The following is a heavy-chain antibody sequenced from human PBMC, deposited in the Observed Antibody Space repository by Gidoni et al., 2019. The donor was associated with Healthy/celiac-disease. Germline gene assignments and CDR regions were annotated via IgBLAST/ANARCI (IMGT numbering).Heavy chain of an antibody. D-gene: IGHD3-10*01. J-gene: IGHJ4*02. Sequence: QLQLQASGPGLVKLSETLSLSCTVLGGSIRSRSDYLGWIRQPPVKGLEMIGRSDYSWSTYYNPSLKSRVTISVDTSKNQFSLKRSSVTAADTAVYDCARNSGRSYQINYWGQGTLVTVSS. V-gene: IGHV4-39*01. CDR1: GGSIRSRSDY. CDR2: SDYSWST. CDR3: ARNSGRSYQINY.